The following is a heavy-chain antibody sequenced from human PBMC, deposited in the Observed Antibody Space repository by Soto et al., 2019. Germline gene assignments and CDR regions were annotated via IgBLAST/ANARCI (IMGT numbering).Heavy chain of an antibody. CDR2: IKSKTDGGTT. Sequence: GESLKISCAASGFTFSNAWMSWVRQAPGKGLEWVGRIKSKTDGGTTDYAAPVKGRFTISRDDSKNTLYLQMNSLKTEDTAVYYCTTDQVVATWGPFDYWGQGTLVTVSS. D-gene: IGHD5-12*01. J-gene: IGHJ4*02. CDR3: TTDQVVATWGPFDY. V-gene: IGHV3-15*01. CDR1: GFTFSNAW.